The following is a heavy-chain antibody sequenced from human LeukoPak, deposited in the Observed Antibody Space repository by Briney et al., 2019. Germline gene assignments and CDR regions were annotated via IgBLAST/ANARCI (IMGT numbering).Heavy chain of an antibody. D-gene: IGHD6-13*01. Sequence: SETLSLTCTVSGGSISSDNYHWSWIRQPAGKGLEWIGRIYTSGNTNYNPSLKSRVTISVDTSKNQFSLKLSSVTAADTAVYYCARVYYSSSYDYWYFDLWGRGTLVTVSS. V-gene: IGHV4-61*02. CDR3: ARVYYSSSYDYWYFDL. J-gene: IGHJ2*01. CDR1: GGSISSDNYH. CDR2: IYTSGNT.